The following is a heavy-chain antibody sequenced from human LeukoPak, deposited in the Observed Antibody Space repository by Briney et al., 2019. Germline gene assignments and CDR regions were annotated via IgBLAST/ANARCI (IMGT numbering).Heavy chain of an antibody. J-gene: IGHJ5*02. CDR1: GFTFSSYS. V-gene: IGHV3-21*04. CDR2: ISSSSSYI. Sequence: GGSLRLSCAASGFTFSSYSMNWVRQAPGKGLEWVSSISSSSSYICYADSVKGRFTISRDNAKNSLYLQMNSLRAEDTAVYYCASYSSGWYPWFAPWGQGTLVTVSS. D-gene: IGHD6-19*01. CDR3: ASYSSGWYPWFAP.